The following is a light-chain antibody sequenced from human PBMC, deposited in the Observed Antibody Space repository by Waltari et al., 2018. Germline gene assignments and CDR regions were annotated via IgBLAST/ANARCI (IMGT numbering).Light chain of an antibody. CDR2: GTS. V-gene: IGKV3-20*01. Sequence: EIVLTQSPGTLPLSPGERATLPCRASQSVTSNYVAWYQQKPGQAPRLLFYGTSRRATGIPERVSGSGSGTDFTVTISRLEPEDFAVYYCQQYGTLPYTFGQGTKLEIK. CDR3: QQYGTLPYT. CDR1: QSVTSNY. J-gene: IGKJ2*01.